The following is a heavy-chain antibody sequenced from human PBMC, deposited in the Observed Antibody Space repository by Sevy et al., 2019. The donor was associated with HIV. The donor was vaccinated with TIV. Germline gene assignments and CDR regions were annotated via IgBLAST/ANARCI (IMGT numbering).Heavy chain of an antibody. CDR1: GFTVSSNY. J-gene: IGHJ4*02. CDR3: AREGYCSGGSCYSGYFDY. Sequence: GGSLRLSCAASGFTVSSNYMSWVRLAPGKGLEWVSVIYSGGSTYYEDSVKGRFTISRDNSKNTLYLQMNSLRAEDTAVYYCAREGYCSGGSCYSGYFDYWGQGTLVTVSS. CDR2: IYSGGST. V-gene: IGHV3-53*01. D-gene: IGHD2-15*01.